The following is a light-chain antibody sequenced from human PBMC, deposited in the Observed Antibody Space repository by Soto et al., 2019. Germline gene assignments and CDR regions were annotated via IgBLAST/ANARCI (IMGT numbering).Light chain of an antibody. J-gene: IGKJ1*01. Sequence: EIVMTQSPATLSVSRGERATLSCRASQTVTRNYLAWHQQKPGQTPRLLVYGASSRATGIPDRFSGSGSGTDFTLTISSLEPEDFAVYYCQQRSNWLWTFGQGTKVDIK. V-gene: IGKV3D-20*02. CDR3: QQRSNWLWT. CDR1: QTVTRNY. CDR2: GAS.